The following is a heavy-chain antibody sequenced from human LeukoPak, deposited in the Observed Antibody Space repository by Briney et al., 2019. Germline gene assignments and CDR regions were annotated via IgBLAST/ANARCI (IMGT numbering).Heavy chain of an antibody. D-gene: IGHD1-26*01. Sequence: ASVKVSCKASGYTFTGYYMHWVRQAPGQGLEWMGWINPNSGGTNYAQKFQGRVTMTRDTSISTAYMELSRLRSDDTAVYYCARGRELLPNAFDIWGQGTMVTVSS. V-gene: IGHV1-2*02. CDR2: INPNSGGT. CDR1: GYTFTGYY. CDR3: ARGRELLPNAFDI. J-gene: IGHJ3*02.